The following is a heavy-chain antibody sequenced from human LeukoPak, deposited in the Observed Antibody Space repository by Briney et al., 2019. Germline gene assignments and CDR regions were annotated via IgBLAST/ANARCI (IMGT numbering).Heavy chain of an antibody. Sequence: GGSLRLSCAASGFTFNRYWMHGVRQVPGKGLVWVSRINSDGSSTTYADSVKGRFTISRDNARNTLYLQMNSLRAEDTAVYYCARGRGTIYMFDYWGQGTLVTVSS. J-gene: IGHJ4*02. CDR1: GFTFNRYW. CDR3: ARGRGTIYMFDY. CDR2: INSDGSST. V-gene: IGHV3-74*01. D-gene: IGHD2/OR15-2a*01.